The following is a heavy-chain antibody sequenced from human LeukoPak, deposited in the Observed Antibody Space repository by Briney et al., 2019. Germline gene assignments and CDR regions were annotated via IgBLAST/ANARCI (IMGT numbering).Heavy chain of an antibody. D-gene: IGHD6-13*01. Sequence: SVKVSCKASGGTFSSYAISWVRQAPGQGLERMGGIIPIFGTANYAQKFQGRVTITTDESTSTAYMELSSLRSEDTAVYYCARGPPDSSSWTNWGQGTLVTVSS. J-gene: IGHJ4*02. V-gene: IGHV1-69*05. CDR2: IIPIFGTA. CDR3: ARGPPDSSSWTN. CDR1: GGTFSSYA.